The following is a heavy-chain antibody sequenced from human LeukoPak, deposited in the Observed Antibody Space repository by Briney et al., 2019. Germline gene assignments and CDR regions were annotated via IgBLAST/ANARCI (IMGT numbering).Heavy chain of an antibody. CDR1: GGTFSSYA. CDR3: ARDGIAARTDPFDY. CDR2: IIPIFGTA. V-gene: IGHV1-69*05. D-gene: IGHD6-6*01. Sequence: AVKVSCKASGGTFSSYAISWVRQAPGQGLEWMGRIIPIFGTANYAQKFQGRVTITTDESTSTAYMELSSLRSEDTAVYYCARDGIAARTDPFDYWGQGTLVTVSS. J-gene: IGHJ4*02.